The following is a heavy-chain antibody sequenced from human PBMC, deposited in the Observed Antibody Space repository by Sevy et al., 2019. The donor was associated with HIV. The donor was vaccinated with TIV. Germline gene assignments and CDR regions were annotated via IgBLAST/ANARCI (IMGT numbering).Heavy chain of an antibody. CDR3: AASRSGRFEILPLDY. J-gene: IGHJ4*02. V-gene: IGHV1-2*02. CDR2: INGNSGGA. Sequence: ASVKVSCKSSGSTLSGYYIQWVRQVPGRRPEWMGWINGNSGGAHYAERFQGRVTLTRDAPLSTAYMELNNLSSDDTAIYYCAASRSGRFEILPLDYWGQGTLVTVSS. CDR1: GSTLSGYY. D-gene: IGHD6-19*01.